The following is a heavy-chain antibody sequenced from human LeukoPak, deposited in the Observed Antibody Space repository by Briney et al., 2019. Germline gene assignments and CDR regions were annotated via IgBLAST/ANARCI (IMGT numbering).Heavy chain of an antibody. Sequence: QPGGSLRLSCAASGFTFSSYAISWVRQAPGKGLEWVSAISGSGGSTYYADSVKGRFTISRDNSKNTLYLQMNSLRAEDTAVYYCAKVPVFSLTISEVVTDDAFDIRGQGTIVTVSS. CDR3: AKVPVFSLTISEVVTDDAFDI. D-gene: IGHD3-3*01. CDR1: GFTFSSYA. J-gene: IGHJ3*02. V-gene: IGHV3-23*01. CDR2: ISGSGGST.